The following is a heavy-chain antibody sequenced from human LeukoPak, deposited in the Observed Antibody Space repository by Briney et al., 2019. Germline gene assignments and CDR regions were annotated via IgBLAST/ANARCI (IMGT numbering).Heavy chain of an antibody. CDR1: GYSITSGHY. CDR2: ISHSGSA. Sequence: SETLSLTCGVSGYSITSGHYWGWIRQSPVKGLEWVGSISHSGSAYFNPSLKSRVDIFLEMSENQFSLELTSVTAADTAIYYCARLSNYDSGSYYTGGFYYMDVWGKGTTVTVSS. J-gene: IGHJ6*03. CDR3: ARLSNYDSGSYYTGGFYYMDV. D-gene: IGHD3-10*01. V-gene: IGHV4-38-2*01.